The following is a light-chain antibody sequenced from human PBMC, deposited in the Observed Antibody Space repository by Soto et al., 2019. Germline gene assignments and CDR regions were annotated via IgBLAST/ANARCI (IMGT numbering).Light chain of an antibody. CDR2: DAS. CDR1: QSLSSY. V-gene: IGKV3-11*01. Sequence: EIVLTQSPATLSLSPGERATLSCRASQSLSSYLAWYQQKPGQAPRLLIYDASNRATGIPARFSGSGSGTDFTITISSLEPEDFAVYYCQQRSNWPPFTFGQGTRLEIK. CDR3: QQRSNWPPFT. J-gene: IGKJ5*01.